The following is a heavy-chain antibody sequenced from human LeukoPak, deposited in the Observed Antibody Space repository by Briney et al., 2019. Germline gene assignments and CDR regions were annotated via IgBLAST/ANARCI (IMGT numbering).Heavy chain of an antibody. CDR1: GFTFSSYA. J-gene: IGHJ6*02. CDR2: ISGSDGST. CDR3: AKGMATFYYYGMDV. V-gene: IGHV3-23*01. Sequence: GGSLRLSCAASGFTFSSYAMSWVRQAPGKGLEWVSAISGSDGSTYYADSVKGRFTISRDNSKNTLYLQMNSLRAEDTAVYYCAKGMATFYYYGMDVWGQGTTVTVSS. D-gene: IGHD5-24*01.